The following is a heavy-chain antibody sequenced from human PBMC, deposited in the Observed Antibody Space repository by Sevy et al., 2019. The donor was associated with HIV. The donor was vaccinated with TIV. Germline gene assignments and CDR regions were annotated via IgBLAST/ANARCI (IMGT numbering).Heavy chain of an antibody. CDR2: ISGSGGST. CDR1: GFTFSSYA. Sequence: GGSLRLSCAASGFTFSSYAMSWVRQAPGKGLEWVSAISGSGGSTYYADPVKGRFTISRDNSKNTLYLQMNSLRAEDTAVYYCAKGYCSSTSCSWFDPWGQGTLVTVSS. CDR3: AKGYCSSTSCSWFDP. J-gene: IGHJ5*02. D-gene: IGHD2-2*01. V-gene: IGHV3-23*01.